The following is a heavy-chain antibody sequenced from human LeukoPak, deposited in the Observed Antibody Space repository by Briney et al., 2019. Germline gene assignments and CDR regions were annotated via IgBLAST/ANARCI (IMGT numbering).Heavy chain of an antibody. Sequence: SQTLSLTCTVSGGSISSGGYYWSWIRQHPGKGLEWIGYIYYSGSTYYNPSLKSRVTMSVDTSRNQFSLKLTSVTAADTAVYYCARTGSSSSHTAFDYWGQGTLVTVSS. J-gene: IGHJ4*02. CDR1: GGSISSGGYY. CDR3: ARTGSSSSHTAFDY. CDR2: IYYSGST. V-gene: IGHV4-31*03. D-gene: IGHD2-2*01.